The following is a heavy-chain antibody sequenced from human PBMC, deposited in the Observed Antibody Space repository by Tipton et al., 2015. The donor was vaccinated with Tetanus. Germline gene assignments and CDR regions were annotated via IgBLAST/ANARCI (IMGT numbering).Heavy chain of an antibody. J-gene: IGHJ4*02. D-gene: IGHD1-1*01. CDR1: GDSVTASH. CDR3: ARANNDFPKKGPFDS. Sequence: TLSLTCIVSGDSVTASHWSWIRQPPGKGLEWIAKIYFREGTDYNPSLQGRATISLDTSKSQISLKLESVTAADTAFYYCARANNDFPKKGPFDSRGQGTLVIVSS. CDR2: IYFREGT. V-gene: IGHV4-59*02.